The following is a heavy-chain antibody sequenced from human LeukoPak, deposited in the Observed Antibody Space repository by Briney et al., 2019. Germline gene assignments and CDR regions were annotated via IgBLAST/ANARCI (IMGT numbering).Heavy chain of an antibody. CDR2: IYYSGST. CDR1: GGSISSGDYY. CDR3: ARDRRLEWATVTYYYYYGMDV. Sequence: PSETLSLTCTVSGGSISSGDYYWSWIRQPPGKGLEWIGYIYYSGSTYYNPSLKSRVTISVDTSKNQFSLKLSSVTAADTAVYYCARDRRLEWATVTYYYYYGMDVWGQGTTVTVSS. D-gene: IGHD4-17*01. J-gene: IGHJ6*02. V-gene: IGHV4-30-4*01.